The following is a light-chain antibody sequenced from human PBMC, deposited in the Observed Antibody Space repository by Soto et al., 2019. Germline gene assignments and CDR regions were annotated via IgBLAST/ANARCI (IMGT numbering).Light chain of an antibody. J-gene: IGKJ4*01. CDR2: GAS. Sequence: EIVLTQSPGTLSLSPGERATLSCRASQSVSSSYLAWYQQKPGQAPRLLIYGASSRATGIPDRFSGSGSGTDFTLTNSRLEPDDFAVYYCQQYGSSPGTFGGGTKVEIK. V-gene: IGKV3-20*01. CDR1: QSVSSSY. CDR3: QQYGSSPGT.